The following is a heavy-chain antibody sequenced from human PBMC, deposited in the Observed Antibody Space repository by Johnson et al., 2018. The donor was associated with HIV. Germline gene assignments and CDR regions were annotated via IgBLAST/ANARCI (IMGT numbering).Heavy chain of an antibody. CDR2: ISSSGSTI. V-gene: IGHV3-11*01. D-gene: IGHD3-10*01. Sequence: VQLVESGGSVVRPGGSLRLSCAASGFTFSDYYMSWIRQAAGKGLEWISYISSSGSTIYYADSVKGRFTVSRYSSKNTLYLQMNSLRVEDTAVYYCASSSLAWGVDAFDIWGQGTKVTVSS. J-gene: IGHJ3*02. CDR1: GFTFSDYY. CDR3: ASSSLAWGVDAFDI.